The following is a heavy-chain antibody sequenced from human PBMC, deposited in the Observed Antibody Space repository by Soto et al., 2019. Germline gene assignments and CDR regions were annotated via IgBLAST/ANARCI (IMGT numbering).Heavy chain of an antibody. J-gene: IGHJ4*02. V-gene: IGHV3-23*01. CDR1: GFTVSSSA. D-gene: IGHD2-15*01. Sequence: EVQLLESGGGLVQPGGSLRLSCAASGFTVSSSAMIWVRQAPGKGLEWVATFSAGGSRYYADSVKGRFTISRNSSQNTLYLQMNGLRAEDTALYYCARSVDLDHWGQGTLVTVSS. CDR2: FSAGGSR. CDR3: ARSVDLDH.